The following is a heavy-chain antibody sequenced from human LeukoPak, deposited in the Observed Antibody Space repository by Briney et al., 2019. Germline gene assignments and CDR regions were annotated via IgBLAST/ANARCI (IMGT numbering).Heavy chain of an antibody. CDR2: INHGRNA. Sequence: SETLSLTCAVYGGSFSGYFWSWVRQSPGEGLEWIGEINHGRNANYNPSLKSRVTISVDTSNKQLSLNMTSVTAADTAVYYCARSPLHSGDYRFDLWGQGTLVTVSS. CDR3: ARSPLHSGDYRFDL. V-gene: IGHV4-34*01. J-gene: IGHJ4*02. CDR1: GGSFSGYF. D-gene: IGHD4-17*01.